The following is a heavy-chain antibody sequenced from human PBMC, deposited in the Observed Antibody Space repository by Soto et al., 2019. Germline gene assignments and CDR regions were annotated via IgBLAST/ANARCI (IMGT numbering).Heavy chain of an antibody. V-gene: IGHV1-18*04. Sequence: QVQLVQSGGEVKKPGASVEVSCRTSGYMFTTYGMSWVRQAPGQGLEWMAWISAYNGNKEYAQKFQGRVTMPPNKSTSTVSMELRNLTSDDTGPYFCARTGGGMAARPLEYWGQGTLVTVSS. D-gene: IGHD6-6*01. CDR1: GYMFTTYG. CDR3: ARTGGGMAARPLEY. CDR2: ISAYNGNK. J-gene: IGHJ4*02.